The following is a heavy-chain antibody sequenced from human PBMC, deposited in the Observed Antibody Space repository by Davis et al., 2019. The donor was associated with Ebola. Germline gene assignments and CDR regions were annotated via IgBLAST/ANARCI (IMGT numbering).Heavy chain of an antibody. Sequence: SVKVSCKASGYTFTSYGISWVRQAPGQGLEWMGGIIPIFGTANYAQKFQGRVTITADESTSTTYMELSSLRSEDTAVYYCARGWGLEPQEHYFAYWGQGTLVTVSS. V-gene: IGHV1-69*13. CDR1: GYTFTSYG. CDR3: ARGWGLEPQEHYFAY. D-gene: IGHD1-1*01. J-gene: IGHJ4*02. CDR2: IIPIFGTA.